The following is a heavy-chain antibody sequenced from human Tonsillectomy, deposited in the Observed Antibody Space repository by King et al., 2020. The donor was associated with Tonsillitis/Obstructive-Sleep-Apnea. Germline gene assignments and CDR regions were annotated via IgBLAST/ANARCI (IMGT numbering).Heavy chain of an antibody. CDR3: AKDREWELRPDAFDI. CDR1: GFTFSSYA. J-gene: IGHJ3*02. V-gene: IGHV3-23*04. CDR2: ISGSGGST. Sequence: VQLVESGGGVVQPGGSLRLSCAASGFTFSSYAMSWVRQAPGKGLGGVAAISGSGGSTYYADSVKGRFTVSRDNSKNTLYLQMNSLRAEDTAVYYCAKDREWELRPDAFDIWGQGTMVTVSS. D-gene: IGHD1-26*01.